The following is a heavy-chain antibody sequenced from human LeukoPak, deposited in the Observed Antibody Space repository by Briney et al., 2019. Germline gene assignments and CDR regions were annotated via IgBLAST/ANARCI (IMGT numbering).Heavy chain of an antibody. CDR3: ARVGYSYGSYYYYGMDV. CDR2: IGGTHSNI. Sequence: GGSLRLSCAASGFTFSIYSMNWVRQAPGMGLEWVSYIGGTHSNIYYADSVKGRFTISRDNSKNTLYLQMNSLRAEDTAVYYCARVGYSYGSYYYYGMDVWGQGTTVTVSS. CDR1: GFTFSIYS. V-gene: IGHV3-48*01. D-gene: IGHD5-18*01. J-gene: IGHJ6*02.